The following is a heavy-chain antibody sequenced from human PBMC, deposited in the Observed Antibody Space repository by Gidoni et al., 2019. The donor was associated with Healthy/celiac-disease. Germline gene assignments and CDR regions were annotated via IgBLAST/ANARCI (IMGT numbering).Heavy chain of an antibody. V-gene: IGHV4-34*01. Sequence: QVQLQQWGAGLLKPSETLSLTCAVSGGSFSGYYWSWIRQPPGKGLEWIGEINHSGSTNYNPSLKSRVTISVDTSKNQFSLKLSSVTAADTAVYYCARASYYDFWSGYLQYYFDYWGQGTLVTVSS. CDR1: GGSFSGYY. J-gene: IGHJ4*02. D-gene: IGHD3-3*01. CDR2: INHSGST. CDR3: ARASYYDFWSGYLQYYFDY.